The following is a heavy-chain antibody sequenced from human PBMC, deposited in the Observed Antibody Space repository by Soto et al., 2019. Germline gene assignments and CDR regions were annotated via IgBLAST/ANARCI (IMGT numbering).Heavy chain of an antibody. J-gene: IGHJ6*03. Sequence: SETLSLTCAVSSGSISSSNWWGWVLQPPGKGLEWIGEIYHSGSTNYNPSLKSRVTISVDKSKNQFSLKLSSVTAADTAVYYCAREGDGLGYYYTDVWAKGTTVTVSS. V-gene: IGHV4-4*02. CDR2: IYHSGST. CDR1: SGSISSSNW. CDR3: AREGDGLGYYYTDV. D-gene: IGHD2-21*02.